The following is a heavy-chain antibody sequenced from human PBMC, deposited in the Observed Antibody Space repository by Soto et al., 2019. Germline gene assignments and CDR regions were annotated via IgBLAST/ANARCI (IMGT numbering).Heavy chain of an antibody. V-gene: IGHV4-30-4*01. Sequence: QVQLQESGPGLVKPSQTLSLTCTVSGGSISSGDYYWSWIRQPPGKGLEWIGYIYYSGSTYYNPSLNRRLTLPVHTSNHHSSLKLSSVTAADTAVYYCARAPGYCSGGSCYDNWFDPWGQGTLVTLSS. D-gene: IGHD2-15*01. CDR1: GGSISSGDYY. CDR3: ARAPGYCSGGSCYDNWFDP. CDR2: IYYSGST. J-gene: IGHJ5*02.